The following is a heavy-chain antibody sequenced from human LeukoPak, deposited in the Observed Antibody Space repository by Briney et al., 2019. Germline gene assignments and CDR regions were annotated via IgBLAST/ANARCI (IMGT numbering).Heavy chain of an antibody. D-gene: IGHD2-21*02. CDR2: INYGGNEN. Sequence: GGSLRLTCAASGFIFNNYWMQWVRQAPGKGLEWVANINYGGNENYHVDSVKGRFSISRDNVRNSLYLQMNSLRAEDTAVYYCTRGDPDKWGQGTLVIVSS. CDR3: TRGDPDK. CDR1: GFIFNNYW. J-gene: IGHJ4*02. V-gene: IGHV3-7*03.